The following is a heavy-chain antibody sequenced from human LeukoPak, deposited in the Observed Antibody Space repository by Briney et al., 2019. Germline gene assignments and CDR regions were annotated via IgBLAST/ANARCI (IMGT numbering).Heavy chain of an antibody. J-gene: IGHJ5*02. CDR1: GFTFSSHG. V-gene: IGHV3-30*18. CDR2: ITYDGNNK. D-gene: IGHD1-26*01. CDR3: AKGADTSSGSYHGWSVPPNWFDP. Sequence: GGSLRLSCAASGFTFSSHGMHWVRQAPGRGLEWVAVITYDGNNKYYADSVKGRFTISRDNSKNTLYLQMNSLRAEDTAVYYCAKGADTSSGSYHGWSVPPNWFDPWGQGTLVTVSS.